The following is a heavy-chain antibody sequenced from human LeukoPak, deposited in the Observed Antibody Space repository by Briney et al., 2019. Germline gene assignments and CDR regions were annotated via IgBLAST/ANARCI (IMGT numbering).Heavy chain of an antibody. CDR2: FDPEDGET. CDR1: GYTLTELS. Sequence: ASVKVSCKVSGYTLTELSMHWVRQAPGKGLEWMGGFDPEDGETIYAQKFQGRVIMTEDTSTDTAYMELSSLRSEDTAVYYCATGTTTLPWFDPWGQGTLVTVSS. D-gene: IGHD1-1*01. V-gene: IGHV1-24*01. CDR3: ATGTTTLPWFDP. J-gene: IGHJ5*02.